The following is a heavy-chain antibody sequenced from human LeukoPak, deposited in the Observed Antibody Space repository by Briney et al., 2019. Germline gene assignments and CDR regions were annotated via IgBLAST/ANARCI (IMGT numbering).Heavy chain of an antibody. Sequence: PSETLSLTCAVYGGSFSGYYWSWIRQPPGKGLEWIGEINHSGSTNYNPSLKSRVTISVDTSKNQFSLKLSSVTAADTAVYYCASTPYSDYWGQGTLVTVSS. CDR1: GGSFSGYY. CDR3: ASTPYSDY. V-gene: IGHV4-34*01. CDR2: INHSGST. J-gene: IGHJ4*02.